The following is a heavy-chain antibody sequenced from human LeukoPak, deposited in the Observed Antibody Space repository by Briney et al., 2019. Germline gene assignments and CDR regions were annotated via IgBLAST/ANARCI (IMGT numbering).Heavy chain of an antibody. CDR3: ARVGGDIVVVPAARSPAPYFDY. CDR1: GGSFSGNY. CDR2: INYSGST. V-gene: IGHV4-34*01. D-gene: IGHD2-2*01. Sequence: SETLSLTRAVYGGSFSGNYWSWIRQPPGKGLEWIGEINYSGSTNYNPSLKSRVTISVDTSKNQFSLKLSSVTAADTAVYYCARVGGDIVVVPAARSPAPYFDYWGQGDLVTVSS. J-gene: IGHJ4*02.